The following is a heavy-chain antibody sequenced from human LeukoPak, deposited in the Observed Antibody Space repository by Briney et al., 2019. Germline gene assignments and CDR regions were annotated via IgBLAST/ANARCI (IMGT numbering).Heavy chain of an antibody. V-gene: IGHV4-59*08. CDR1: GGSITSFD. J-gene: IGHJ5*02. D-gene: IGHD3-9*01. Sequence: PSETLSLTRAVSGGSITSFDWSSIRLPPGKGLEWIGFIFYNGHTKYNPSLKSRVTISVDTSKNQFSLKLNSVTAADTAVYFCARHSVTDFDWSHTPTWFDPWGQGTLVTVSS. CDR2: IFYNGHT. CDR3: ARHSVTDFDWSHTPTWFDP.